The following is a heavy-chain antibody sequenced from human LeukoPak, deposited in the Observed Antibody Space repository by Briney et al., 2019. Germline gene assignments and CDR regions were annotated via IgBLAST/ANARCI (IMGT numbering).Heavy chain of an antibody. CDR2: IGASGHAT. V-gene: IGHV3-23*01. J-gene: IGHJ4*02. D-gene: IGHD1-26*01. CDR3: AKWPEGATPKFHH. Sequence: GGSLRLSCAASGFTFSSYAMSWVRQAPGKGLEAPGKGLEWVSTIGASGHATYYPDSVRGRFTISRDNSKSTLHLQMDSLRAEDSALYYCAKWPEGATPKFHHWGQGTLVTVSS. CDR1: GFTFSSYA.